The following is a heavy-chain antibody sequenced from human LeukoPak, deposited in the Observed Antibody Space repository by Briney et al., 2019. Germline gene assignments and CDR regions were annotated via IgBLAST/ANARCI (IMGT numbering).Heavy chain of an antibody. CDR3: ARGLGNCISTSCYLDYYYYYYMDV. CDR1: GYTFTSYG. CDR2: MNPNSGNT. Sequence: ASVKVSCKASGYTFTSYGISWVRQAPGQGLEWMGWMNPNSGNTGYAQKLQGRVTITRNTSISTAYMELSSLRTEDTAVYYCARGLGNCISTSCYLDYYYYYYMDVWGKGTTVTVSS. D-gene: IGHD2-2*01. V-gene: IGHV1-8*03. J-gene: IGHJ6*03.